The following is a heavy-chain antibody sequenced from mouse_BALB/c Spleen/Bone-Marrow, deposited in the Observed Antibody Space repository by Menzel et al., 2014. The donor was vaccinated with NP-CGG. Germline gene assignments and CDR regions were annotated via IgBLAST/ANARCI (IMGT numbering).Heavy chain of an antibody. D-gene: IGHD2-4*01. CDR3: ARQTYYDYDGYFDY. V-gene: IGHV5-6*01. J-gene: IGHJ2*01. CDR2: ISRGGSYT. CDR1: GFTFSSYG. Sequence: EVQLVESGGDLVKPGGSLKLSCAASGFTFSSYGMSWVRQTPDKRLEWVATISRGGSYTYYPDSVKGRFTISRDNAKNNVYLQMSSLKSDDTAMYYCARQTYYDYDGYFDYWGQGTTLTVSS.